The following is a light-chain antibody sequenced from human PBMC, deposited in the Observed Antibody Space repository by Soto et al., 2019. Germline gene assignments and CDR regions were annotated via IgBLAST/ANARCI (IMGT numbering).Light chain of an antibody. Sequence: QSVLTQPASVSGSPGQSITISCTGTSSDIGGYNYVSWYQQHPGKAPKLMIYDVTYRPSGVSNRFSASKSGNPASLTISGLQAEDEADYYCASYASSNTVVFRGGTKVNVL. CDR2: DVT. CDR3: ASYASSNTVV. CDR1: SSDIGGYNY. V-gene: IGLV2-14*03. J-gene: IGLJ2*01.